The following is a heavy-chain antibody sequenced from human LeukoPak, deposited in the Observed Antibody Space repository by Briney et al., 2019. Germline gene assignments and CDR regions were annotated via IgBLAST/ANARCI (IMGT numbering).Heavy chain of an antibody. CDR1: GFTVSSNY. CDR3: AREERVGATSGAFDI. J-gene: IGHJ3*02. D-gene: IGHD1-26*01. V-gene: IGHV3-53*01. CDR2: IYSGGST. Sequence: QPGGSLRLSCAASGFTVSSNYMSWVRQAPGKGLEWVSVIYSGGSTYYADSVKGRFTISRDNSKNTLYLQMNSLRAEDTAVYYCAREERVGATSGAFDIWGQGTMVTVSS.